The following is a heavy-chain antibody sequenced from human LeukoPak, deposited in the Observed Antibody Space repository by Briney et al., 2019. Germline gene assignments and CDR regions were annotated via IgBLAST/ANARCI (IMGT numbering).Heavy chain of an antibody. J-gene: IGHJ4*02. CDR3: ARDCSGGSCYRAHDY. Sequence: ASVKVSCKASGYTFTGYYIHWVRQAPGQGLEWMGWINPNSGGTNYAQKFQGRVTMTRDTSISTAYMELSRLRSDDTAVYYCARDCSGGSCYRAHDYWGQGTLVTVSS. CDR1: GYTFTGYY. D-gene: IGHD2-15*01. CDR2: INPNSGGT. V-gene: IGHV1-2*02.